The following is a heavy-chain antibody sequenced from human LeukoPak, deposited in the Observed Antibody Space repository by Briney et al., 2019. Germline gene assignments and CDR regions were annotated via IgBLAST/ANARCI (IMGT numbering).Heavy chain of an antibody. CDR3: ARASAYCSSTSCYSPWDYYYYMDV. CDR2: IYYSGST. CDR1: GGSISSYY. J-gene: IGHJ6*03. D-gene: IGHD2-2*02. Sequence: SETLSLTCTVSGGSISSYYWSWIRQPPGKGLEWIGYIYYSGSTNYNPSLKSRVTISVDTSKNQFSLKLSSVTAADTAVYYCARASAYCSSTSCYSPWDYYYYMDVWGKGTTVTVSS. V-gene: IGHV4-59*01.